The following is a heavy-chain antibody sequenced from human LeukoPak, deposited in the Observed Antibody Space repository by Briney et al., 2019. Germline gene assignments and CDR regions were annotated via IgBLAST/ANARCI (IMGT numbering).Heavy chain of an antibody. D-gene: IGHD3-10*01. CDR1: GYTFASYD. V-gene: IGHV1-8*01. CDR3: ARRNHYYGGRRGVFGC. CDR2: MNPNSGNT. J-gene: IGHJ4*02. Sequence: ASVKVSCKASGYTFASYDINWVRQATGQGLEWMGWMNPNSGNTGYAQKFQGRVTMTRDTSISTAYMELSSLRSEDTAVYYCARRNHYYGGRRGVFGCWGQGTLVTVSS.